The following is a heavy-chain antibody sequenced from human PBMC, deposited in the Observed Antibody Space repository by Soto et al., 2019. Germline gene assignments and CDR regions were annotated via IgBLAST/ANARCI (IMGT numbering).Heavy chain of an antibody. J-gene: IGHJ6*02. CDR2: ITSSSDTI. D-gene: IGHD3-22*01. CDR1: GFTFSSFH. Sequence: EVQLVESGGGLVQPGGSLRLSCAASGFTFSSFHMNWVRQAPGRGLEWVAYITSSSDTIYYSDSVKGRFTISRDNGKNSLFLQMNSVRDEETAVYYCARGVVVIPPGYYYAMDVWGQGTTVTVSS. CDR3: ARGVVVIPPGYYYAMDV. V-gene: IGHV3-48*02.